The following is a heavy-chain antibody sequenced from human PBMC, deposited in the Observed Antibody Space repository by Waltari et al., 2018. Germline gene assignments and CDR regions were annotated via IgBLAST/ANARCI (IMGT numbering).Heavy chain of an antibody. CDR3: ARGADL. V-gene: IGHV3-74*01. J-gene: IGHJ4*02. D-gene: IGHD3-3*01. Sequence: EVQLVESGGGLVQPGGSLILSCAASAFTLRRTWLHWVRQVPGKGLVWVSRISGDGSTINYADSVKGRFTISRDTAKNTLYLQMNSLRAEDTAVYYCARGADLRGQGILVTVSS. CDR2: ISGDGSTI. CDR1: AFTLRRTW.